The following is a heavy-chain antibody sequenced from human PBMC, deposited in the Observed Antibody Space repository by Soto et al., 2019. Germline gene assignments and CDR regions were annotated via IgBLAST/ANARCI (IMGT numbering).Heavy chain of an antibody. CDR1: GFTFSDYY. D-gene: IGHD3-10*01. V-gene: IGHV3-11*01. CDR2: ITNSGGPM. Sequence: PGGSLRLSCAASGFTFSDYYMSWIRQAPGKGLEYISLITNSGGPMYYADSVKGRFTISRDNAKNSLFLQMNSLRAEDTAVYHCARNGVTRGMDVWGQGTTVTSP. J-gene: IGHJ6*02. CDR3: ARNGVTRGMDV.